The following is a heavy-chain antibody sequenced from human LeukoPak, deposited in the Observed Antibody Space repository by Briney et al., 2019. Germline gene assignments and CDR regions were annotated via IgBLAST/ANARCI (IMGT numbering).Heavy chain of an antibody. Sequence: GGSLRLSCAASGFTFSRYWMHWVREAPGKGLEWVAVISYDGSNKYYADSVKGRFTISRDNSKDTLYLQMNSLRAEDTAVYYCARGGVVVVAATPDWFDPWGQGTLVTVSS. V-gene: IGHV3-30-3*01. CDR1: GFTFSRYW. CDR3: ARGGVVVVAATPDWFDP. D-gene: IGHD2-15*01. CDR2: ISYDGSNK. J-gene: IGHJ5*02.